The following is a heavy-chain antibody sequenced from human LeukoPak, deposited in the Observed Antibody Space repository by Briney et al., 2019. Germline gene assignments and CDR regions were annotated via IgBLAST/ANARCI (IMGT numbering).Heavy chain of an antibody. Sequence: PGGSLRLSCAASGFTFSSYAMSWGRQAPGKGLEWVSAISGSGGSTYYAASVKGRFTISRDNSKNTLYLQMNSLSAEDTAVYYCAKDSSGYDPRFDYWGQGTLVTVSS. J-gene: IGHJ4*02. V-gene: IGHV3-23*01. D-gene: IGHD5-12*01. CDR2: ISGSGGST. CDR3: AKDSSGYDPRFDY. CDR1: GFTFSSYA.